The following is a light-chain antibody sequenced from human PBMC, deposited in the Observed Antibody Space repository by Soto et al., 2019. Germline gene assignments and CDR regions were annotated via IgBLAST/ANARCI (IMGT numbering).Light chain of an antibody. J-gene: IGKJ5*01. Sequence: EIMMTQSPATLSVSPGESATLSCRASQSVSNNLAWYQHKPGQAPRLLIYYASTRATGIPARFSGSGSGTEFTLTISSLQSEDFALYYCQQYNDRPPITFGQGTRLEIK. CDR3: QQYNDRPPIT. CDR1: QSVSNN. CDR2: YAS. V-gene: IGKV3-15*01.